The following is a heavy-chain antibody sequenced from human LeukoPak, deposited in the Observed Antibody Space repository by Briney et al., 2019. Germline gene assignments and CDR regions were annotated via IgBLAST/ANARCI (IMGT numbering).Heavy chain of an antibody. CDR3: ARDPGGTGPYYFDC. Sequence: GASVKVSCKASGYTFTSYGLSWVRQAPGQGLEWMGWISAYNGNTNYAQKFQGRVTMTTDTSTSTAYMELSSLRSDDTAVYYCARDPGGTGPYYFDCWGQGTLVTVSS. J-gene: IGHJ4*02. V-gene: IGHV1-18*01. D-gene: IGHD1-1*01. CDR1: GYTFTSYG. CDR2: ISAYNGNT.